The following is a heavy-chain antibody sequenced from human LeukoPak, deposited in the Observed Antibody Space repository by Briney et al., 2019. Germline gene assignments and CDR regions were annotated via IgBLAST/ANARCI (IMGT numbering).Heavy chain of an antibody. Sequence: GGSLRLSSAAAGFTVSNYGMQLVRQPADKGLEWVAIISYDGNNQYYADSVKGGFTISRDNSKNSMYLQMISLRPENTAMYYCAKSMLRGVVLDGLDVWGQGTTVTVSS. D-gene: IGHD3-10*01. J-gene: IGHJ6*02. CDR2: ISYDGNNQ. V-gene: IGHV3-30*18. CDR1: GFTVSNYG. CDR3: AKSMLRGVVLDGLDV.